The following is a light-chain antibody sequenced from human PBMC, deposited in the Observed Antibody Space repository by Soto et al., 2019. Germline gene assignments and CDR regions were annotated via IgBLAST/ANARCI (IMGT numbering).Light chain of an antibody. CDR2: VAY. CDR3: PQYADSPLA. CDR1: QSVGRNY. J-gene: IGKJ4*01. Sequence: EIVLTQSPGTLSVSPGERVTLSCRASQSVGRNYLAWYQQKPGQAPRLLIYVAYIRATGIPDRFSGSLSGTDFTLTTSRLEPEDFAVYYCPQYADSPLAFGGGTKVETK. V-gene: IGKV3-20*01.